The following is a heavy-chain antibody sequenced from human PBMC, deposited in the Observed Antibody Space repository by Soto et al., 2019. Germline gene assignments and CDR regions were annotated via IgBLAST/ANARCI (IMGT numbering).Heavy chain of an antibody. CDR2: ISYDGSIK. D-gene: IGHD3-3*01. V-gene: IGHV3-30-3*01. CDR1: GFTFSSYA. CDR3: ARDWRVFSYYYYGMDV. Sequence: QVQLVETGGGVVQPGRSLRLSCAASGFTFSSYAMHWVRQAPGKGLEGGAGISYDGSIKYYADSVKGRFTITRDNSKNTLYLQMNRLRAEDTAVYYCARDWRVFSYYYYGMDVWGQGTTVTVSS. J-gene: IGHJ6*02.